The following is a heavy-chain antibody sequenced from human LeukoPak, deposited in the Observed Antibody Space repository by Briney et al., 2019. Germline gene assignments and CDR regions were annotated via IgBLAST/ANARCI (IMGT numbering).Heavy chain of an antibody. D-gene: IGHD3-10*01. V-gene: IGHV3-48*01. CDR1: GFTFSSYS. Sequence: GGSLRLSYAASGFTFSSYSMNWVRQAPGKGLEWVSYISSSSSTIYYADSVKGRFTISRDNAKNSLYLQMNSLRAEDTAVYYCARDKPRITMVRGVINPIDYWGQGTLVTVSS. CDR3: ARDKPRITMVRGVINPIDY. J-gene: IGHJ4*02. CDR2: ISSSSSTI.